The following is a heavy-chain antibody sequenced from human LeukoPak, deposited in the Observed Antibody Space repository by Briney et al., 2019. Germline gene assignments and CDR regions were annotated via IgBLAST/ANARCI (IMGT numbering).Heavy chain of an antibody. CDR1: GGSISSTTYY. Sequence: SETLSLTCTVSGGSISSTTYYWGWIRQPPGKGLEWIGSIHDSGRTYHNPSLRSRVTISVDTSKDQFSLKLDSMTTADTAVYYCARLYSGTRPPDYWGQGTLVTVSS. CDR2: IHDSGRT. V-gene: IGHV4-39*01. CDR3: ARLYSGTRPPDY. J-gene: IGHJ4*02. D-gene: IGHD3-10*01.